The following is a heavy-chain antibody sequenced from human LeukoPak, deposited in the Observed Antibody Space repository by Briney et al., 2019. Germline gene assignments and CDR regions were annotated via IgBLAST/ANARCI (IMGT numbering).Heavy chain of an antibody. V-gene: IGHV4-59*10. CDR1: GGSFSTYY. CDR2: IFASGST. D-gene: IGHD2/OR15-2a*01. CDR3: ARDFYGDDGHHPFDY. J-gene: IGHJ4*02. Sequence: SETLSLTCAVYGGSFSTYYWNWLRQPAGKELEWIGRIFASGSTNYNPSLKSRVTISMDKAKNHFSLILKSVTAADTAFYYCARDFYGDDGHHPFDYWGQGILVTVSS.